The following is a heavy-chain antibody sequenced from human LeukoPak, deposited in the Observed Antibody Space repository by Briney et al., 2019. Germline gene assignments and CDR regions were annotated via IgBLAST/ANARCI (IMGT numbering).Heavy chain of an antibody. CDR2: IIPILGIA. D-gene: IGHD3-22*01. CDR1: GYTFTSYG. CDR3: ARMADYYDSSGYYLDY. V-gene: IGHV1-69*04. Sequence: SVKVSCKASGYTFTSYGISWVRQAPGQGLEWMGRIIPILGIANYAQKFQGRVTITADKSTSTAYMELSSLRSEDTAVYYCARMADYYDSSGYYLDYWGQGTLVTVSS. J-gene: IGHJ4*02.